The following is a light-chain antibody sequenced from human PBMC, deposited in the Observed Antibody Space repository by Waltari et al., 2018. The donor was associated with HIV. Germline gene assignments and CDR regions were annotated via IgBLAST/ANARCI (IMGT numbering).Light chain of an antibody. CDR1: QSDSSSY. J-gene: IGKJ2*01. CDR2: GGS. V-gene: IGKV3-20*01. Sequence: EIVLTQSPGTLSLSPGERATLSCRASQSDSSSYLAWYQQKPGQAPRLLIFGGSSRATGIPDRFSGSGSGTDFTLTISRLEHEDCAVYYCQQYGSSPPYTFGQGTKLEIK. CDR3: QQYGSSPPYT.